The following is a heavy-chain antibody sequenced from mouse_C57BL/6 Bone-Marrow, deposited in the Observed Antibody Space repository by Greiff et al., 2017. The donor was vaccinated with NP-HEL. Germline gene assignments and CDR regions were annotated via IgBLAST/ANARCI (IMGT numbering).Heavy chain of an antibody. CDR3: ARGLRLPLGC. Sequence: EVQLQQSGPGLVKPGASVKMSCKASGYTFTDYYMNWVKQSHGKSLEWIGVINPYNGGTSYNPTLKGKATLTVDTSSRAAYMRLNSLASEGSAVYYCARGLRLPLGCWGQGTLVTVS. CDR2: INPYNGGT. CDR1: GYTFTDYY. V-gene: IGHV1-19*01. J-gene: IGHJ3*01. D-gene: IGHD3-2*02.